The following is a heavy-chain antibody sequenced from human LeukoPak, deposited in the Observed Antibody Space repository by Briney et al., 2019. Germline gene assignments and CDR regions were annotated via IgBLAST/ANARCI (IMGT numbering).Heavy chain of an antibody. CDR2: IYHSGST. V-gene: IGHV4-38-2*01. J-gene: IGHJ5*02. Sequence: SETLSLTCAVSGYSISSGYYWGWIRQPPGKGLEWIGSIYHSGSTYYNPSLKSRVTISVDTSKNQFSLKLSSVTAADTAVYYYARSPPGIAAAGTLGSFDPWGQGTLVTVSS. D-gene: IGHD6-13*01. CDR1: GYSISSGYY. CDR3: ARSPPGIAAAGTLGSFDP.